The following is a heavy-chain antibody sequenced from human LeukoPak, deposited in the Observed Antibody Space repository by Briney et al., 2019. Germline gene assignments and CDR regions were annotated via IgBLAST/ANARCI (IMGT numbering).Heavy chain of an antibody. V-gene: IGHV4-34*01. CDR3: ASNGDIVVVPAAGNWFDP. D-gene: IGHD2-2*01. CDR1: GGSFNGYY. Sequence: PSETLSLTCAVYGGSFNGYYWICLRQPPGKGLEWIGEINHSGSTNYNTSLNSRVTTSVDTSKNQSSLKLSFVTAADTAVYYCASNGDIVVVPAAGNWFDPWGQGTLITVS. CDR2: INHSGST. J-gene: IGHJ5*02.